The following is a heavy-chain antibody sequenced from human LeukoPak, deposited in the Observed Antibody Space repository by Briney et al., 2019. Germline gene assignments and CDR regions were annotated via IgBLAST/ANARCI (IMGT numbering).Heavy chain of an antibody. CDR1: GFTFSSYS. CDR3: ASLETDIVVVPAAISSYQYRPIDY. J-gene: IGHJ4*02. D-gene: IGHD2-2*01. Sequence: GGSLRLSCAASGFTFSSYSMNWVRQAPGKGLEWVSYISSSSGTIYYADSVKGRFTISRDNAKNSLYLQMNSLRDEDTAVYYCASLETDIVVVPAAISSYQYRPIDYWGQGTLVTVSS. CDR2: ISSSSGTI. V-gene: IGHV3-48*02.